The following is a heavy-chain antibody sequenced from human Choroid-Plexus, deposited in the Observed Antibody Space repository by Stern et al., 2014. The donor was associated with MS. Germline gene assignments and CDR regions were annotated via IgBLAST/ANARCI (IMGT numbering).Heavy chain of an antibody. CDR1: GFTFGSCA. D-gene: IGHD2/OR15-2a*01. V-gene: IGHV3-30*18. CDR3: AKDREYLTYFFDH. CDR2: VSYDGSNK. Sequence: QLVESGGGVVQPGRPLRLSCVASGFTFGSCAMHWVRQAPGKGLEWVAGVSYDGSNKYYADSVKGRFTISRDNSQNTLYMQMSSLRPEDTAVYYCAKDREYLTYFFDHWGQGSLVTVSS. J-gene: IGHJ5*02.